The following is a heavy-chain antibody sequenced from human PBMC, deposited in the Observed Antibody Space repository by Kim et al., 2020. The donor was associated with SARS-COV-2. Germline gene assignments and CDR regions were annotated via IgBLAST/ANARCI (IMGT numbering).Heavy chain of an antibody. J-gene: IGHJ4*02. V-gene: IGHV1-2*07. Sequence: GGTTYAHKLQGRGTMPRDTVIRTVYLELTSLRSDDTAVYYCARSSLLDFDYWGQGTLVTVSS. CDR3: ARSSLLDFDY. CDR2: GGT. D-gene: IGHD3-16*02.